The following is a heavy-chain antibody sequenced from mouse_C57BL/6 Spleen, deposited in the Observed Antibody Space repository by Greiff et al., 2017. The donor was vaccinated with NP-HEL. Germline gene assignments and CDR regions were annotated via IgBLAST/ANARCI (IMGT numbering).Heavy chain of an antibody. CDR1: GYSFTGYY. V-gene: IGHV1-42*01. CDR2: INPSTGGT. CDR3: ARYRGTTVVAPFDY. D-gene: IGHD1-1*01. J-gene: IGHJ2*01. Sequence: VQLQQSGPELVKPGASVKISCKASGYSFTGYYMNWVKQSPEKSLEWIGEINPSTGGTTYNQKFKAKATLTVDKSSSTAYMQLKSLTSEDSAVYYCARYRGTTVVAPFDYWGQGTTLTVSS.